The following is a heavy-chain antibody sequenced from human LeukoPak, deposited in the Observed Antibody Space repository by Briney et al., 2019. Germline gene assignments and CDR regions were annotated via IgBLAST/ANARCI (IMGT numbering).Heavy chain of an antibody. Sequence: SETLSLTCAVYGGSFSGYYWSWIRQPPGKGLEWIGEINHSGSTNYNPSLKSRVTISVGTSKNQFSLKLNSVTAADTAVYYCATAAPHYYDSSGYSNWFDPWGQGTLVTVSS. CDR3: ATAAPHYYDSSGYSNWFDP. D-gene: IGHD3-22*01. CDR1: GGSFSGYY. J-gene: IGHJ5*02. V-gene: IGHV4-34*01. CDR2: INHSGST.